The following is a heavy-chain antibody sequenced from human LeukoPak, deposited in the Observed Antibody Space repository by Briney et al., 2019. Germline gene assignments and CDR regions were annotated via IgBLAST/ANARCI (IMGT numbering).Heavy chain of an antibody. CDR2: IIPIFGIA. CDR1: GYTFTSYA. V-gene: IGHV1-69*04. J-gene: IGHJ3*02. Sequence: ASVKVSCKASGYTFTSYAMHWVRQAPGQRLEWMGRIIPIFGIANYAQKFQGRVTITADKSTSTAYMELSSLRSEDTAVYYCARVPDYGDYRAAFDIWGQGTMVTVSS. D-gene: IGHD4-17*01. CDR3: ARVPDYGDYRAAFDI.